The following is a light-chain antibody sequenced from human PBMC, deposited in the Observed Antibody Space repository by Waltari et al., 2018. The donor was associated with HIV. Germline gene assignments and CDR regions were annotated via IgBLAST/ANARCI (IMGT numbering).Light chain of an antibody. V-gene: IGLV2-23*02. CDR3: CSYAGSNTYL. CDR2: DVS. J-gene: IGLJ1*01. CDR1: TRDVGSYNY. Sequence: QSALTQPPSVSAFPGQSITISCPGSTRDVGSYNYFSWYQQHPGKAPKLLIYDVSKRPSGVSNRFSGSKSGNTASLTISGLQAEDEADYYCCSYAGSNTYLFGTGTEVTVL.